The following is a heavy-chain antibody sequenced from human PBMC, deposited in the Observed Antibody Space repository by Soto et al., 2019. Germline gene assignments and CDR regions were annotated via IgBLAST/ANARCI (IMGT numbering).Heavy chain of an antibody. Sequence: GGSVKGSCKGSWFTLSSYGISWGGQGPGQGGGWMGWISAYNGNTNYAQKLQGRVTMTTDTSTSTAYMELRSLRSDDTAVYYCARDGHPVIATDYYYYYGMDVWGQGTTVTVSS. CDR1: WFTLSSYG. V-gene: IGHV1-18*04. CDR2: ISAYNGNT. D-gene: IGHD1-26*01. J-gene: IGHJ6*02. CDR3: ARDGHPVIATDYYYYYGMDV.